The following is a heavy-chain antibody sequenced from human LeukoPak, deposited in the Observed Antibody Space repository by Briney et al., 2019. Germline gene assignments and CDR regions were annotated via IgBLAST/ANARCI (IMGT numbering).Heavy chain of an antibody. Sequence: GASVKVSCKASGYTFTGYYMHWVRQAPGQGLEWMGWINPNSGGTNYAQKFQGRVTMTRDTSISTAYMELSRLRSDDTAVYYCARGIHGDSGYDFWSGYLTFDYWGQGTLVTVSS. V-gene: IGHV1-2*02. CDR2: INPNSGGT. CDR3: ARGIHGDSGYDFWSGYLTFDY. CDR1: GYTFTGYY. D-gene: IGHD3-3*01. J-gene: IGHJ4*02.